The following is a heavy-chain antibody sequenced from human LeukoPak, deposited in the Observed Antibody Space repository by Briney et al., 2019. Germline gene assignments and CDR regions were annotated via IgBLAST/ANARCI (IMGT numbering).Heavy chain of an antibody. CDR2: INPSGGST. CDR3: ARRRVTIFGVVILRTYGMDV. D-gene: IGHD3-3*01. V-gene: IGHV1-46*01. J-gene: IGHJ6*02. CDR1: GYTFTSYY. Sequence: GASVKVSCKASGYTFTSYYMHWVRQAPGQGLEWMGIINPSGGSTSYAQKFQGRVTMTRDTSTSTVYMELSSLRSEDTAVYYCARRRVTIFGVVILRTYGMDVWGQGTTVTVSS.